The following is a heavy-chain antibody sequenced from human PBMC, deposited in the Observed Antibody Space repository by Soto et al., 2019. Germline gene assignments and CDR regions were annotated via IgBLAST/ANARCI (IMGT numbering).Heavy chain of an antibody. CDR1: GYTFIYHY. J-gene: IGHJ4*02. V-gene: IGHV1-46*01. D-gene: IGHD6-19*01. CDR2: INPLSGIT. Sequence: EASVKVSCKASGYTFIYHYIHWVRQAPGQGLEWMGIINPLSGITAYAQKFQGRVTLTRDTSTNTVSMELSSLRSEDTAVYYCARFTQDSSGWYTFPFDYWGQGTVVTVSS. CDR3: ARFTQDSSGWYTFPFDY.